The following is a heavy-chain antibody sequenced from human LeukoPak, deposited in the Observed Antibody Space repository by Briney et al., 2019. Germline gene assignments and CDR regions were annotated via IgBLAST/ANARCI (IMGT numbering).Heavy chain of an antibody. CDR3: ARGSTIFGVVTSDY. Sequence: SETLSLTCAVYGGSFSGYYWSWIRQPPGKGLEWIGEINHSGSTNYNPSLKSRVTILVDTSKNQFSLKLSSVTAADTAVYYCARGSTIFGVVTSDYWGQGTLVTVSS. V-gene: IGHV4-34*01. J-gene: IGHJ4*02. CDR2: INHSGST. D-gene: IGHD3-3*01. CDR1: GGSFSGYY.